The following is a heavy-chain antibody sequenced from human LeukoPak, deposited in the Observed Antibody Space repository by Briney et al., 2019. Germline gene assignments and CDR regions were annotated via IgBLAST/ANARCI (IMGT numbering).Heavy chain of an antibody. D-gene: IGHD5-12*01. CDR2: IFDSGST. CDR1: GVSISSTRYY. Sequence: SETLSLTCTVSGVSISSTRYYWDCIRPPPGKGLDSIGNIFDSGSTHYNPSLKSRVTISVDTSKNQFSLRLSSVTAADTAVYYCARHTRPGHSGYENAFDIWGQGTMVTVSS. V-gene: IGHV4-39*01. CDR3: ARHTRPGHSGYENAFDI. J-gene: IGHJ3*02.